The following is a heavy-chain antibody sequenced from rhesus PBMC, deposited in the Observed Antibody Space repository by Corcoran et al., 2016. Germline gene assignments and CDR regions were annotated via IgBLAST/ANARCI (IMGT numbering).Heavy chain of an antibody. J-gene: IGHJ4*01. CDR1: GGSISSNY. D-gene: IGHD4-23*01. V-gene: IGHV4-173*01. Sequence: QLQLQESGPRLVKPSEPLSLPCAVSGGSISSNYWSWIRQPPGKGLGWIGRISGSGGSTDYNHSRKTRVTISTDTSKNQFSLKLTSVTAADTAVYYCARGYSNYINYGGQGVLVTVSS. CDR3: ARGYSNYINY. CDR2: ISGSGGST.